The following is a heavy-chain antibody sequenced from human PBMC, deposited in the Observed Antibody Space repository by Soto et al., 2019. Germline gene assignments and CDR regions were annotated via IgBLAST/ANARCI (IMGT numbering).Heavy chain of an antibody. CDR1: GGTFSSYA. CDR3: AREPPSGSYHYFDY. CDR2: IIPIFGTA. D-gene: IGHD1-26*01. Sequence: QVQLVQSGAEVKKPGSSVKVSCKASGGTFSSYAISWVRQAPGQGLEWMGGIIPIFGTANYAQKFQGRVTITADESTSTADMELSSLRSADTAVDYCAREPPSGSYHYFDYWGQGTLVTVSS. V-gene: IGHV1-69*12. J-gene: IGHJ4*02.